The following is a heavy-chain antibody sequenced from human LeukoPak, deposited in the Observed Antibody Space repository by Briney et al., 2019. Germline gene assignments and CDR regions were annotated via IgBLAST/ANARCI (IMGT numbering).Heavy chain of an antibody. J-gene: IGHJ5*02. CDR3: TRGVYCSSTRCGWFDP. Sequence: PGGSLRLSCTASGFTFGDYAMSWVRQAPGKGLEWVGFIRSKAYGGTTEYAASVKGRFTISRDDSKSIAYLQMNSLKTEDTAVYYCTRGVYCSSTRCGWFDPWGQGTLVTVSS. V-gene: IGHV3-49*04. CDR1: GFTFGDYA. CDR2: IRSKAYGGTT. D-gene: IGHD2-2*01.